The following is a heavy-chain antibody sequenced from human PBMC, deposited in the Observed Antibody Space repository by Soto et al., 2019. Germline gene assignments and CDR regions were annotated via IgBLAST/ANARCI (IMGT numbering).Heavy chain of an antibody. CDR3: ARGQRFSDWFDP. CDR2: IDNSGST. J-gene: IGHJ5*02. CDR1: GGSPSYYY. Sequence: SETLSLTCTISGGSPSYYYWSWIRQPPGKGLEWIGNIDNSGSTTYNPSLQSRVTISVXXXXXXLXLXLXSXTAAXTAVYYCARGQRFSDWFDPWGQGTLVTVSS. D-gene: IGHD3-3*01. V-gene: IGHV4-59*01.